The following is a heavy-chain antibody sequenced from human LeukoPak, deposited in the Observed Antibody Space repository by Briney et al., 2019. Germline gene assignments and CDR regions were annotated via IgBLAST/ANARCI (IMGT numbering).Heavy chain of an antibody. CDR1: GFSLSSYA. CDR2: ISDSGNT. D-gene: IGHD2-21*01. Sequence: GSLRLSCAASGFSLSSYAMSWVRQAPGKGLEWVSAISDSGNTYHADSVKGRFTISRDSSKNTLFLQMNRLRPEDAAVYYCAKAPVTTCRGAYCYPFDYWGQGTLVTVSS. J-gene: IGHJ4*02. CDR3: AKAPVTTCRGAYCYPFDY. V-gene: IGHV3-23*01.